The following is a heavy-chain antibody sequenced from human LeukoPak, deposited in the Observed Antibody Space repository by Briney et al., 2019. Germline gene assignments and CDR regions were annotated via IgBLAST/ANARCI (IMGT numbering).Heavy chain of an antibody. CDR1: GFTFSSTS. V-gene: IGHV3-23*01. D-gene: IGHD3-10*01. CDR2: ISGGGGST. Sequence: GGSLRLSCAASGFTFSSTSMNWVRQAPGKGVEWGSTISGGGGSTYYADSVQGRFTISRDNPKNTLYLQMNNLRAEDTAVYYCAKDQYGSGSRAFNTWFDPWGQGTLVTVSS. CDR3: AKDQYGSGSRAFNTWFDP. J-gene: IGHJ5*02.